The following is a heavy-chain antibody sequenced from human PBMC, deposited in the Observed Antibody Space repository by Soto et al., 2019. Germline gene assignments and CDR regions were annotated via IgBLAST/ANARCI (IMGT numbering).Heavy chain of an antibody. J-gene: IGHJ6*02. V-gene: IGHV3-15*01. CDR2: IKRNTDAGTA. CDR1: GFTFTKAW. Sequence: VQLAESGGGFVEPGGSLRLSCAASGFTFTKAWMNWVRQAPGKGLEWVGRIKRNTDAGTADYVTPVEGSFSFSGDDSQNMVYLQLKNQKNKDVAVYDDTTAEQFNGNEYPYGVYVLCQGAPVPGPS. D-gene: IGHD1-20*01. CDR3: TTAEQFNGNEYPYGVYV.